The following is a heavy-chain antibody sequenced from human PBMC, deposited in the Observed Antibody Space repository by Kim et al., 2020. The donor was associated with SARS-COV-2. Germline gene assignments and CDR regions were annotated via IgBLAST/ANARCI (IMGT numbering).Heavy chain of an antibody. CDR2: ISYDGSNK. Sequence: GGSLRLSCAASGFTFSSYAMHWVRQAPGKGLEWVAVISYDGSNKYYADSVKGRFTISRDNSKNTLYLQMNSLRAEDTAVYYCARAYSSGWYQFDYWGQGTLVTVSS. CDR3: ARAYSSGWYQFDY. J-gene: IGHJ4*02. D-gene: IGHD6-19*01. CDR1: GFTFSSYA. V-gene: IGHV3-30*04.